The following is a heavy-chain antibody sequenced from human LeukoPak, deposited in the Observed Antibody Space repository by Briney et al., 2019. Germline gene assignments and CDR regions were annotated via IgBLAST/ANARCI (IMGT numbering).Heavy chain of an antibody. D-gene: IGHD4-17*01. CDR1: GFTFSSYG. CDR3: ARTEGYGDYKIDVMDY. CDR2: ISGSGGST. Sequence: GGSLRLSCAASGFTFSSYGMSWVRQAPGKGLEWVSAISGSGGSTYYADSVKGRFTISRDNAKNSLYLQMNSLRAEDTAVYYCARTEGYGDYKIDVMDYWGQGTLVTVSS. V-gene: IGHV3-23*01. J-gene: IGHJ4*02.